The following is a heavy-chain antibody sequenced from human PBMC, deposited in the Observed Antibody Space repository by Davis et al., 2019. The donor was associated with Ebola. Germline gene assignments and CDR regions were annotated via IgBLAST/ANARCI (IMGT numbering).Heavy chain of an antibody. CDR3: ARATILDY. CDR1: GFTFSSYW. J-gene: IGHJ4*02. CDR2: IKQDGSEK. D-gene: IGHD5-24*01. Sequence: GESLRLSCAASGFTFSSYWMSWVRQAPGKGLEWVANIKQDGSEKYYADSVKGRFTISRDNSKNTLYLQMNSLRAEDTAVYYCARATILDYWGQGTLVTVSS. V-gene: IGHV3-7*01.